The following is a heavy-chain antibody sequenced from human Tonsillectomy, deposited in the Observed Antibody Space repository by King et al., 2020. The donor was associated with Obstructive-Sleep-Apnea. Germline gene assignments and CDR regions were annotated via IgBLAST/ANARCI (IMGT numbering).Heavy chain of an antibody. CDR3: ARDYIWGSDRDNWYFDL. Sequence: VQLQQWGAGLLKPSETLSLTCGVYGGSFSGHSWSWIRQPPGKGLEWMGEINNGGSSNYNPSLESRLTMSLHTSNNQFSLNLRSVTAADTAVYYCARDYIWGSDRDNWYFDLWGRGTLVTVSA. D-gene: IGHD3-16*02. CDR2: INNGGSS. CDR1: GGSFSGHS. J-gene: IGHJ2*01. V-gene: IGHV4-34*01.